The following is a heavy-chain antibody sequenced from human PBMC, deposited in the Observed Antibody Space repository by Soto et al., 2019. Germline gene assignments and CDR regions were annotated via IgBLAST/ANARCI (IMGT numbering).Heavy chain of an antibody. J-gene: IGHJ5*02. Sequence: GGSLRLSCAASGFTISSYGMHWVRQAPGKGLEWVAVISYDGSNKYYADSVKGRFTISRDNSKNTLYLQMNSLRAEDTAVYYCATYVGTGITGTTGWFDPWGQGTLVTVSS. CDR2: ISYDGSNK. D-gene: IGHD1-7*01. CDR1: GFTISSYG. V-gene: IGHV3-30*03. CDR3: ATYVGTGITGTTGWFDP.